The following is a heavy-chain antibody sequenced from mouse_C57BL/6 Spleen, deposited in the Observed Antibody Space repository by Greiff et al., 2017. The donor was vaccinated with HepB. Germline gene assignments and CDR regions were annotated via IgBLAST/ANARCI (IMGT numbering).Heavy chain of an antibody. CDR1: GFTFSSYA. D-gene: IGHD2-3*01. CDR2: ISDGGSYT. Sequence: EVMLVESGGGLVKPGGSLKLSCAASGFTFSSYAMSWVRQTPEKRLEWVATISDGGSYTYYPDNVKGRFTISRDNAKNNLYLQMSHLKSEDTAMYYCARGGWDGYYAFDYWGQGTTLTVSS. V-gene: IGHV5-4*03. J-gene: IGHJ2*01. CDR3: ARGGWDGYYAFDY.